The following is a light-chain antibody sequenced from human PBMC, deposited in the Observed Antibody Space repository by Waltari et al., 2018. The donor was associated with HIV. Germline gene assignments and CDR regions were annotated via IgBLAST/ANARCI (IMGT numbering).Light chain of an antibody. CDR2: AAS. Sequence: DIQMTQSPSSLSASVGDRVTIACRASQAISDYLNWYQQTPGRAPKLLIYAASSLQSGVAARFSGSRSGTDFTLTINNLQPEDFATYYCQQSYSTPLTFGGGTKIEI. CDR3: QQSYSTPLT. CDR1: QAISDY. V-gene: IGKV1-39*01. J-gene: IGKJ4*01.